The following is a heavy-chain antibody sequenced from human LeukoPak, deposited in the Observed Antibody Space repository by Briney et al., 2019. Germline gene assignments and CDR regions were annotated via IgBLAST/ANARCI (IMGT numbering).Heavy chain of an antibody. CDR3: ARASYSYDINGWVPFDY. J-gene: IGHJ4*02. CDR1: GGSISSGSYY. Sequence: SETLSLTCIVSGGSISSGSYYWSWIRQPAGKGLEWIRRIYTSGSTNYNPSLKGRVTISGDTSKNQFSLRLSSVTAADTAVYYCARASYSYDINGWVPFDYWGQGTLVTVSS. CDR2: IYTSGST. D-gene: IGHD3-22*01. V-gene: IGHV4-61*02.